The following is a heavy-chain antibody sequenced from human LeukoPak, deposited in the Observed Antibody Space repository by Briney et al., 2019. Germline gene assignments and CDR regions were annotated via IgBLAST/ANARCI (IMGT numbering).Heavy chain of an antibody. D-gene: IGHD2-2*01. J-gene: IGHJ4*02. CDR3: AREYYAPDY. CDR2: INPNSGGT. CDR1: GFIFSSYG. V-gene: IGHV1-2*02. Sequence: PGGSLRLSCAASGFIFSSYGMHWVRQAPGQGLEWMGWINPNSGGTNYAQKFQGRVTMTRDTSISTAYMELSRLRSDDTAVYYCAREYYAPDYWGQGTLVTVSS.